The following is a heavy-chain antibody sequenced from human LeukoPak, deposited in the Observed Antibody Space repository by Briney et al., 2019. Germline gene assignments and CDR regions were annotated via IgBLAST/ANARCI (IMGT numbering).Heavy chain of an antibody. Sequence: ASVKVSCKASGYTFTSYGISWVRQAPGQGLEWMGWISAYNGNTNYAQKLQGRVTMTTDTSTSTAYMELRSLRSDDTAVYYCARDYGSSWYSNYYYYYMDVWGKGTTVTVSS. CDR3: ARDYGSSWYSNYYYYYMDV. V-gene: IGHV1-18*01. J-gene: IGHJ6*03. D-gene: IGHD6-13*01. CDR2: ISAYNGNT. CDR1: GYTFTSYG.